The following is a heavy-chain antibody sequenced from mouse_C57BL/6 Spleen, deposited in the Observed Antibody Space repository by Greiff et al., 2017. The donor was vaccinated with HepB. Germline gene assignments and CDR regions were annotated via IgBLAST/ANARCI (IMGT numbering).Heavy chain of an antibody. J-gene: IGHJ2*01. CDR1: GYTFTDYE. CDR2: IDPETGGT. V-gene: IGHV1-15*01. CDR3: ARYLFFDY. Sequence: QVHVKQSGAELVRPGASVTLSCKASGYTFTDYEMHWVKQTPVHGLEWIGAIDPETGGTAYNQKFKGKAILTADTSSSTAYMELRSLTSEDSAVYYCARYLFFDYWGQGTTLTVSS.